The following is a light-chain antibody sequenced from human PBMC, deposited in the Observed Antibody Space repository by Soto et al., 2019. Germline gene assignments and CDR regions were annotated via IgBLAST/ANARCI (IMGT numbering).Light chain of an antibody. CDR1: SSDVGGYNY. Sequence: QSVLTQPRSVSGSPGQSVTISCTGTSSDVGGYNYVSWYQEQPGKAPKLMIYDVSKRPSGVPDRFSGSKSGNTASLTISGLQAEDEADYYCCSHAGSYSYVFGNGTKVTVL. CDR3: CSHAGSYSYV. CDR2: DVS. V-gene: IGLV2-11*01. J-gene: IGLJ1*01.